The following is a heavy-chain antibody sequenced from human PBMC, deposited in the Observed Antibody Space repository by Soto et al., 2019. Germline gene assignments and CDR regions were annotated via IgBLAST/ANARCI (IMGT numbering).Heavy chain of an antibody. J-gene: IGHJ4*02. D-gene: IGHD3-16*02. CDR1: GFTFSSYS. CDR3: ARGAYDYIWGSYRAPNFDY. Sequence: GGSLRLSCAASGFTFSSYSMNWVRQAPGKGLEWVSSISSSSSYIYYADSVKGRFTISRDNAKNSLYLQMNSLRAEDTAVYYCARGAYDYIWGSYRAPNFDYWGQGTLVTVSS. V-gene: IGHV3-21*01. CDR2: ISSSSSYI.